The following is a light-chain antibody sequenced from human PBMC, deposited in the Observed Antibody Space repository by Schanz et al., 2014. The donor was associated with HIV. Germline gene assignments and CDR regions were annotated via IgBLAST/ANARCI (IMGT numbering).Light chain of an antibody. CDR2: ASS. CDR1: QTIGMS. J-gene: IGKJ2*01. Sequence: IQMTQSPSSLSAFVGDTVTITCRTTQTIGMSVNWYQQKPGKAPQLLIYASSLLHTGVPSRFVGSGSGTHFALTISSLQFDDFATYFCQQTYITTPNTFGQGTKV. CDR3: QQTYITTPNT. V-gene: IGKV1-39*01.